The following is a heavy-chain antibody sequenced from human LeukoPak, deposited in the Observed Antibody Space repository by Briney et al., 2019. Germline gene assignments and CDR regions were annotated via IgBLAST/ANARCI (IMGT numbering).Heavy chain of an antibody. CDR1: GDSLSTDF. CDR3: ARGSTIVGNAFDI. CDR2: IYFSGNT. D-gene: IGHD1-26*01. J-gene: IGHJ3*02. Sequence: TSETLSLTCTVSGDSLSTDFWSWIRLPVGKGLEWIGDIYFSGNTKYNPSLKNRVTLSVDTSRDQVFLRLHSVTAADTAIYYCARGSTIVGNAFDIWGQGTMVTVSS. V-gene: IGHV4-4*07.